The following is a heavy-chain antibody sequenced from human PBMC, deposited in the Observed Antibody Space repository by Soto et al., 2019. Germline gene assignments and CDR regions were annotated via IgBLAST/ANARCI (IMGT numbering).Heavy chain of an antibody. CDR2: IKSDGSST. CDR1: GFTFSSYW. D-gene: IGHD5-18*01. V-gene: IGHV3-74*01. J-gene: IGHJ6*02. CDR3: ARGLWLHYGKDV. Sequence: EVQLVESGGGLAQPGGSLRLYCAASGFTFSSYWMHWVRQAPGKGLVWVSRIKSDGSSTSDADSVKGRFTISRDNAKNTVYLQMNSLRVEDTAVYYCARGLWLHYGKDVWGQGTTVIVSS.